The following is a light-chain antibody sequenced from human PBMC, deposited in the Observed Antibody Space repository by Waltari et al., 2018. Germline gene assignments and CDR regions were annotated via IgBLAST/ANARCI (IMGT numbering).Light chain of an antibody. J-gene: IGLJ1*01. V-gene: IGLV2-14*03. CDR1: SSDIGAYTY. Sequence: QSALAQPASVSGSPGQSITISCTGTSSDIGAYTYVSWYQQHPGKAPKLIIYDINNRPSGVSNRFSGSKSGNTASLTISGLQADDQADYYCNSYTGTSSLGVFGTGTKVTVL. CDR2: DIN. CDR3: NSYTGTSSLGV.